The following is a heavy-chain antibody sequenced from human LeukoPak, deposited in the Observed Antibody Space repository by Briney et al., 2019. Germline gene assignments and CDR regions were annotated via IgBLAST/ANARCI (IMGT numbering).Heavy chain of an antibody. D-gene: IGHD6-13*01. CDR3: AKDYGYSSSFYYYYYYMDV. CDR1: GFTFSNYG. V-gene: IGHV3-30*02. J-gene: IGHJ6*03. CDR2: IRYDGSNK. Sequence: GGSLRLSCAASGFTFSNYGMHWVRQAPGKGLEWVAFIRYDGSNKYYADSVKGRFTISRDNSKNTLYLQMNSLRAEDTAVYYCAKDYGYSSSFYYYYYYMDVWGKGTTVTISS.